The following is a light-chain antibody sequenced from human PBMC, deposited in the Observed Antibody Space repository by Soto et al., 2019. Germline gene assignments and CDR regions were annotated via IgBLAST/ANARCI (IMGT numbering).Light chain of an antibody. CDR2: GAS. Sequence: EIVMTQSPATLSLSPGERATLSCRASQSVRSKLAWYQQKPGQAPRLLISGASTRATGIPATFSGSGSGTQFTLTISSLQSEDFAVYYCQQYKNWPPITFGQGTRLEIK. V-gene: IGKV3D-15*01. J-gene: IGKJ5*01. CDR1: QSVRSK. CDR3: QQYKNWPPIT.